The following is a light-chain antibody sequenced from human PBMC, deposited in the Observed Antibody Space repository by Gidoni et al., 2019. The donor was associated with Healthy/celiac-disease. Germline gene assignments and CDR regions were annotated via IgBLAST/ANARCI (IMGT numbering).Light chain of an antibody. CDR2: DAS. CDR3: QQRSNC. J-gene: IGKJ4*01. V-gene: IGKV3-11*01. Sequence: EIVLTQSPATLSLSPGERATLSCRASQSVSSSLAWYQQKPGQAPRLLIYDASNRATGIPAMFSGSGSGTDFTLTISSLEPEDFAVYYCQQRSNCFXGXTKVEFK. CDR1: QSVSSS.